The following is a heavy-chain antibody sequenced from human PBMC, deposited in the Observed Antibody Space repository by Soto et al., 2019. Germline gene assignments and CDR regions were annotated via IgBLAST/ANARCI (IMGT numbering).Heavy chain of an antibody. CDR3: ARRDSTIFGVVITSQYNWFDP. Sequence: SETLSLTCTVSGGSISSSSYYWGWIRQPPGKGLEWIGSIYYSGSTYYNPSLKSRVTLSVDTSKNQFALKLSSLTAADTAVYYCARRDSTIFGVVITSQYNWFDPWGQGTLVTVSS. D-gene: IGHD3-3*01. CDR2: IYYSGST. V-gene: IGHV4-39*01. J-gene: IGHJ5*02. CDR1: GGSISSSSYY.